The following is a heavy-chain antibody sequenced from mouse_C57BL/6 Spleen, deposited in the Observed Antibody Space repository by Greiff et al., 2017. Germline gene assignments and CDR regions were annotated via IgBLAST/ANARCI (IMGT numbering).Heavy chain of an antibody. CDR3: ANDGPSWFAY. CDR1: GYTFTSYT. D-gene: IGHD2-3*01. CDR2: INPSSGYT. Sequence: QVHVKQSGAELARPGASVKMSCKASGYTFTSYTMHWVKQRPGQGLEWIGYINPSSGYTKYNQKFKDKATLTADKSSSTAYMQLSSLTSEDSAVYYCANDGPSWFAYWGQGTLVTVSA. V-gene: IGHV1-4*01. J-gene: IGHJ3*01.